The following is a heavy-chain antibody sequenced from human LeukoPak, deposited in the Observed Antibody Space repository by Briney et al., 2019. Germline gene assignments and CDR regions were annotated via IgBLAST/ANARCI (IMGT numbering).Heavy chain of an antibody. J-gene: IGHJ4*02. V-gene: IGHV3-7*05. CDR1: GFTFTTYW. CDR3: ARMTGGLWDY. CDR2: INQDGSEK. Sequence: GGSLRLSCAASGFTFTTYWMSWLRQAPGKGLEWVANINQDGSEKYYVDSVEGRFTISRDNARNSLYLQLNSLRAEDTAVYYCARMTGGLWDYWGQGTLVTVSS. D-gene: IGHD2-15*01.